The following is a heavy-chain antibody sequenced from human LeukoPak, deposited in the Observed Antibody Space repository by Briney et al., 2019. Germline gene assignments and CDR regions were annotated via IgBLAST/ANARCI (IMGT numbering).Heavy chain of an antibody. Sequence: SETLSLTCTVSGGSIRTYYWSWIRQPAEKGLEWIGRVSTSGTTQYNPSFKSRVTMSVDTSSNQFSLKLSSVTAADTAVYYCARGSYYDTLTGYYRGSFDSWGQGTLVTVSS. J-gene: IGHJ4*02. V-gene: IGHV4-4*07. CDR1: GGSIRTYY. CDR3: ARGSYYDTLTGYYRGSFDS. D-gene: IGHD3-9*01. CDR2: VSTSGTT.